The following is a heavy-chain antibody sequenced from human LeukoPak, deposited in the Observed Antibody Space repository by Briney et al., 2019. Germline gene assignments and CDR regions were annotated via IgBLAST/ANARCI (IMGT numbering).Heavy chain of an antibody. CDR3: ARDLTNYDILTGYYPGGFFDY. J-gene: IGHJ4*02. CDR1: GFTFSSYS. D-gene: IGHD3-9*01. V-gene: IGHV3-21*01. Sequence: GGSLSLSCAASGFTFSSYSMNWVRQAPGKGLEWVSSISSSSSYIYYADSVKGRFTISRDNAKNSLYLQMNSLRAEDTAVYYCARDLTNYDILTGYYPGGFFDYWGQGTLVTVSS. CDR2: ISSSSSYI.